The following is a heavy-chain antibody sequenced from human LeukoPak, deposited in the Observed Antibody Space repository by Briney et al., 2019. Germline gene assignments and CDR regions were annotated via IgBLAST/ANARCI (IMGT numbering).Heavy chain of an antibody. V-gene: IGHV1-18*04. J-gene: IGHJ4*02. CDR1: GYIFTNYF. D-gene: IGHD5-18*01. CDR2: ISAYNGNT. CDR3: ARDRSRWIQLCDY. Sequence: ASVKVSCKASGYIFTNYFVHWVRQAPGQGLEWMEWISAYNGNTNYAQKLQGRVTMTTDTSTSTAYMELRSLRSDDTAVYYCARDRSRWIQLCDYWGQGTLVTVSS.